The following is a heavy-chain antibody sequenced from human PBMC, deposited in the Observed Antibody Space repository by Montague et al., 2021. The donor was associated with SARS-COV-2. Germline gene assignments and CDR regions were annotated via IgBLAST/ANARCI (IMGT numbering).Heavy chain of an antibody. D-gene: IGHD6-13*01. Sequence: SETLSLTCAVYGGSFSGYYWSWIRQPPGKGLEWIGEINHSGSTNYNPSLKSRVTISVDTSKHQFSLKLSSVTAADTAVYYCARDRYSSSWYGQKYYFDYWGQGTLVTVSS. CDR3: ARDRYSSSWYGQKYYFDY. V-gene: IGHV4-34*01. J-gene: IGHJ4*02. CDR2: INHSGST. CDR1: GGSFSGYY.